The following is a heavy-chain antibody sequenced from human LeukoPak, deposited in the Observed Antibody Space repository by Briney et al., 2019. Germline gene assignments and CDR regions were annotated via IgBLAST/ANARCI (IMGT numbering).Heavy chain of an antibody. D-gene: IGHD2-2*01. J-gene: IGHJ6*03. Sequence: GESLKISCKGSGYTFTSYWIGWVRQMPGKGLELMGIIYPGDSDTRYSPSFQGQVTISADKSISTAYLQWSSLKASDTAMYYCARQGQLPPHYYYYYYYMDVWGKGTTVTVSS. CDR1: GYTFTSYW. CDR3: ARQGQLPPHYYYYYYYMDV. V-gene: IGHV5-51*01. CDR2: IYPGDSDT.